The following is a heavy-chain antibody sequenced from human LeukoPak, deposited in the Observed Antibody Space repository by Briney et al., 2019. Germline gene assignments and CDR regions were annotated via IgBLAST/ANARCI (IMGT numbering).Heavy chain of an antibody. D-gene: IGHD6-19*01. J-gene: IGHJ6*02. CDR3: AHKQEQSDGMDV. Sequence: ASVKVSCKASGYTFTSYDINWVRQATGQGLEWMGWMNPNSGNTGYAQKFQGRVTMTRNTSISTAYMELSSLRSGDTAVYYCAHKQEQSDGMDVWGQGTTVTVSS. CDR2: MNPNSGNT. CDR1: GYTFTSYD. V-gene: IGHV1-8*01.